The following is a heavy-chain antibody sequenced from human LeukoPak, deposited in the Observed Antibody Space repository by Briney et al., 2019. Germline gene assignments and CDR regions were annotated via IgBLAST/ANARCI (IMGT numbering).Heavy chain of an antibody. CDR3: ARAVAGPWDYYYGMDV. J-gene: IGHJ6*02. CDR2: ISYDGSNK. V-gene: IGHV3-30-3*01. D-gene: IGHD6-19*01. CDR1: GFTFSSYA. Sequence: PGRSLRLSCAASGFTFSSYAMHWVRQAPGKGLEWVAVISYDGSNKYYADSVKGRFTISRDNSKNTLYLQMNSPRAEDTAVYYCARAVAGPWDYYYGMDVWGQGTTVTVSS.